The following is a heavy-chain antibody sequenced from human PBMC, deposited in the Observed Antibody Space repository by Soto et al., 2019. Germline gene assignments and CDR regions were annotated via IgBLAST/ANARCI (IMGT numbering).Heavy chain of an antibody. J-gene: IGHJ6*02. CDR3: AREPRYCSSNSCYKRWDYYYGMDV. V-gene: IGHV1-69*13. D-gene: IGHD2-2*02. Sequence: GASVKVSCKASGGTFSSYAISWVRQAPGQGLEWMGGIIPIFGTANYAQKFQGRVTITADESTSTAYMELSGLRSEDTAVYYCAREPRYCSSNSCYKRWDYYYGMDVWGQGTTVTVYS. CDR2: IIPIFGTA. CDR1: GGTFSSYA.